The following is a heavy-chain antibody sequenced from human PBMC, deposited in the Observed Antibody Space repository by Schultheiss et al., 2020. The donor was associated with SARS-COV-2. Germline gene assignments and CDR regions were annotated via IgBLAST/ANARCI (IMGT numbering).Heavy chain of an antibody. CDR2: VYYTGYT. CDR1: GGSFSSYY. Sequence: GSLRLSCTVSGGSFSSYYWSWIRQPPGKGLEWIGYVYYTGYTTYNPSLKSRVTISLDTSRNQFSLKLSSVTAADTAVYYCAAALAVASSEYWGQGTLVTVSS. CDR3: AAALAVASSEY. J-gene: IGHJ4*02. D-gene: IGHD6-19*01. V-gene: IGHV4-59*08.